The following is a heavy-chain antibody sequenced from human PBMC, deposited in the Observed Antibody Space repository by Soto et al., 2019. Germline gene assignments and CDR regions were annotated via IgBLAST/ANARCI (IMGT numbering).Heavy chain of an antibody. CDR2: IYYSGST. J-gene: IGHJ4*02. Sequence: KPSETLSLTCTVSGGSISSGDYYWSWIRQPPGKGLEWIGYIYYSGSTYYNPSLKSRVTISVDTSKNQFSLKLSSVTAADTAVYYCARERLQLARFFDYWGQGTLVTVSS. CDR1: GGSISSGDYY. V-gene: IGHV4-30-4*01. CDR3: ARERLQLARFFDY. D-gene: IGHD6-13*01.